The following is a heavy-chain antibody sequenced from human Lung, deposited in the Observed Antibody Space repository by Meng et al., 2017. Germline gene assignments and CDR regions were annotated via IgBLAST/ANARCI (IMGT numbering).Heavy chain of an antibody. CDR1: GGSISGSY. Sequence: QLQQWGAVLFRPPENRSLPCAVYGGSISGSYWSWIRQSPAKGLEWIGKINHGGSTNYNPSLESRVTISVDTPKNQFSLRLTSMTVADTAVYYCARERHSTIIRGVIDFWGQGALVTVSS. D-gene: IGHD3-10*01. J-gene: IGHJ4*02. V-gene: IGHV4-34*01. CDR2: INHGGST. CDR3: ARERHSTIIRGVIDF.